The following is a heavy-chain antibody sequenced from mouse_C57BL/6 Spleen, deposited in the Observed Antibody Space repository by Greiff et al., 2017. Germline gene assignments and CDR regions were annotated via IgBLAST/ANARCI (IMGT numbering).Heavy chain of an antibody. D-gene: IGHD2-5*01. CDR3: ARTYSNVYAMDY. Sequence: QVQLQQSGAELMKPGASVKLSCKATGYTFTGYWIEWVKQRPGHGLEWIGEILPGSGSTNYNEKFKGKATLTADTSSNTAYMQLSSLTTEDSAIYYCARTYSNVYAMDYWGQGTSVTVSS. V-gene: IGHV1-9*01. J-gene: IGHJ4*01. CDR1: GYTFTGYW. CDR2: ILPGSGST.